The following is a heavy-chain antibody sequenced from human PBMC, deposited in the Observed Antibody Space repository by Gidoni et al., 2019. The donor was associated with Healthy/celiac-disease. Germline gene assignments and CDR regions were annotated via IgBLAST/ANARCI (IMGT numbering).Heavy chain of an antibody. D-gene: IGHD1-26*01. V-gene: IGHV3-9*01. J-gene: IGHJ5*02. CDR1: GFTFDDYA. CDR2: ISWNSGSI. Sequence: EVQLVESGGGLVQPGRSMRLSCAAYGFTFDDYAMHWVRQAPGKGLEWVSGISWNSGSIGYADSVKGRFTISRDNAKNSLYLQMNSLRAEDTALYYCAKDKVGATTLGWFDPWGQGTLVTVSS. CDR3: AKDKVGATTLGWFDP.